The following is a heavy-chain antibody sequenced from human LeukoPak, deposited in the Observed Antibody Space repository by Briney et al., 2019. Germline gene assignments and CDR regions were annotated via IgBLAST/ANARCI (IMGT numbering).Heavy chain of an antibody. J-gene: IGHJ4*02. CDR2: ISSSSSHI. V-gene: IGHV3-21*06. Sequence: GGSLRLSCAASGFTFSNYGMNWVRQAPGRGLEWVASISSSSSHIYYADSVKGRVTISRDNAKNSVYLQIDSLRAEDTAVYYCARDRLERLDYWGQGTLVTVSS. D-gene: IGHD1-1*01. CDR3: ARDRLERLDY. CDR1: GFTFSNYG.